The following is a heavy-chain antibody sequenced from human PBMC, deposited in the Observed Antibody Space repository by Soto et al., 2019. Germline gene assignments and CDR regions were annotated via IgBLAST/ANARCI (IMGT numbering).Heavy chain of an antibody. CDR3: ATTGYCSSTSCSSYMDV. CDR1: GYTLTELS. CDR2: FDPEDGET. D-gene: IGHD2-2*01. J-gene: IGHJ6*03. V-gene: IGHV1-24*01. Sequence: ASVKVSCKVSGYTLTELSMHWVRQAPGKGLEWMGGFDPEDGETIYAQKFQGRVTTTEDTSTDTAYMELSSLRSEDTAVYYCATTGYCSSTSCSSYMDVWGKGTTVTVSS.